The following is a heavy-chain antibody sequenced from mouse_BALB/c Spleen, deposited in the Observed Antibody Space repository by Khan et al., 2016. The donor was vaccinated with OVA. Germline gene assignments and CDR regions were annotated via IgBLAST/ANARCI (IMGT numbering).Heavy chain of an antibody. Sequence: EVQLQESGAELVKPGASVKLSCTASGFNIRDTYFHWVKQRPEQGLEWIGRIAPANGYTQYDPKFQGKATLTSDTSSNTSYLQLNSLTSEDTAVYYCARHSYDPRDFEGWGAGTTVTVSS. V-gene: IGHV14-3*02. CDR1: GFNIRDTY. D-gene: IGHD2-3*01. CDR2: IAPANGYT. CDR3: ARHSYDPRDFEG. J-gene: IGHJ1*01.